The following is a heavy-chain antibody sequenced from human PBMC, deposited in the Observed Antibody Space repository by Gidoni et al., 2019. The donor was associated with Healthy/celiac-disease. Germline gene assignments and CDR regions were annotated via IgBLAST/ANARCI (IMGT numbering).Heavy chain of an antibody. CDR2: INHSGST. J-gene: IGHJ3*02. D-gene: IGHD3-22*01. CDR3: ARGLKSPRYYYDSKPVPRAFDI. CDR1: GGSFSDYY. V-gene: IGHV4-34*01. Sequence: QVQLQQWGAGLLTPSETLSLTCAVYGGSFSDYYWRWIRQPPGKGLEWIGEINHSGSTNYNPSLKSRVTISVDTSKNQFSLKLSSVTAADTAVYYCARGLKSPRYYYDSKPVPRAFDIWGQGTMVTVSS.